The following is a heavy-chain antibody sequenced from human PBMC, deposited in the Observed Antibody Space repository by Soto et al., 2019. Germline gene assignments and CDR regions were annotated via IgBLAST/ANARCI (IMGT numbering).Heavy chain of an antibody. CDR3: TTQGPDFSEWPRLD. D-gene: IGHD3-3*01. CDR1: GFTFSNAW. CDR2: IKSKTDCGTT. V-gene: IGHV3-15*07. Sequence: GGSLRLSCAASGFTFSNAWMNWVRQAPGKGLEWVGRIKSKTDCGTTDYAAPVKGRFTISRDDSKNTLYLQMNSLKTEDTAVYYCTTQGPDFSEWPRLDWGQGTLVTVSS. J-gene: IGHJ4*02.